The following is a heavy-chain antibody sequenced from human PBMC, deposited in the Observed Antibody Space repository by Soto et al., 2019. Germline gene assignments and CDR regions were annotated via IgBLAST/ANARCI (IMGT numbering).Heavy chain of an antibody. Sequence: SETLSLTCTVSGGSVSSFHWSWIRQSPGKGLEWIGYVFYTGNTKYNPALKRRVTISVDTSKKQFSLKLSSVSAADTGLYYCARSYSGTSYGYDIWGQGILVTVSS. CDR1: GGSVSSFH. J-gene: IGHJ4*02. CDR2: VFYTGNT. D-gene: IGHD1-26*01. CDR3: ARSYSGTSYGYDI. V-gene: IGHV4-59*02.